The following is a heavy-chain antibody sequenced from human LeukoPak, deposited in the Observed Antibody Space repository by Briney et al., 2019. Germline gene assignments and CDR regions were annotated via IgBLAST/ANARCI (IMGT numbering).Heavy chain of an antibody. D-gene: IGHD3-22*01. CDR3: ARLDYYDSSRFDY. V-gene: IGHV4-59*08. Sequence: PSETLSLTCTVSGGSISSYYWSWIRQPPGKGLEWIGYIYYSGSTNYNPSLKSRFTISVDTSKNQFSLKLSSVTAADTAVYYCARLDYYDSSRFDYWGQGTLVTVSS. J-gene: IGHJ4*02. CDR1: GGSISSYY. CDR2: IYYSGST.